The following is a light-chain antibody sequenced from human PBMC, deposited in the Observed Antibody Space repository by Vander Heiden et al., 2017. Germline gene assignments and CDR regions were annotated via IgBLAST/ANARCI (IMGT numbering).Light chain of an antibody. CDR2: DNK. V-gene: IGLV1-51*01. CDR3: GTWDSSLSAYV. J-gene: IGLJ1*01. CDR1: ISTIGKNY. Sequence: QSVLTQPPSVSAAPGQKVTIPCSGGISTIGKNYVSWYQQLPGTAPKLLIYDNKKRPSGIPDRFSASKSGTSATLGITGLQTGDEADYYCGTWDSSLSAYVFGTGTKVTAL.